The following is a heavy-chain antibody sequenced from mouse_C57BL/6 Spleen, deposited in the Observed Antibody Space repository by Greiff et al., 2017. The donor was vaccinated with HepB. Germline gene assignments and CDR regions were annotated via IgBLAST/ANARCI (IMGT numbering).Heavy chain of an antibody. CDR2: INPNYGTT. J-gene: IGHJ4*01. D-gene: IGHD2-12*01. CDR3: ARYRDYAMDY. V-gene: IGHV1-39*01. Sequence: VQLKQSGPELVKPGASVKISCKASGYSFTDYNMNWVNQRNGKSLEWIGVINPNYGTTSYNQKFKGKATLTVDKSSSTAYMQLNSLTSEDTAVYYCARYRDYAMDYWGQGTSVTVSS. CDR1: GYSFTDYN.